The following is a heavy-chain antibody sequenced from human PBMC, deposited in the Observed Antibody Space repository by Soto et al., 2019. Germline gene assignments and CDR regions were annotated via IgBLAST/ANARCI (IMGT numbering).Heavy chain of an antibody. CDR2: INPSDGST. Sequence: VKVSCKASGYTFNYYYIHWVRQAPGQGLEWMGMINPSDGSTSYAQKFQGRVTMTRDTSTSTVYLELSSLRSEDTAVYYCATKASNYRYFDYWGQGTLVTVSS. J-gene: IGHJ4*02. V-gene: IGHV1-46*02. CDR1: GYTFNYYY. D-gene: IGHD1-26*01. CDR3: ATKASNYRYFDY.